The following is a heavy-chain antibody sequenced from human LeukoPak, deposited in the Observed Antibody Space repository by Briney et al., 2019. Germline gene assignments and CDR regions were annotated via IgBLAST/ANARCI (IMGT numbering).Heavy chain of an antibody. V-gene: IGHV3-23*01. Sequence: GGSLRLSCAASGFTFGSYGMSWVRQAPGKGLEWVSAISGSGGSTYYADSVKGRFTISRDNAKTSLYLQMNSLRAEDTAVYYCARGAAAGTDYWGQGTLVTVSS. CDR2: ISGSGGST. D-gene: IGHD6-13*01. CDR3: ARGAAAGTDY. CDR1: GFTFGSYG. J-gene: IGHJ4*02.